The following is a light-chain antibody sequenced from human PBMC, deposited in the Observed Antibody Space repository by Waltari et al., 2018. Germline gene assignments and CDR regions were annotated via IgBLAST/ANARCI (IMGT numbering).Light chain of an antibody. J-gene: IGLJ3*02. CDR2: QDT. Sequence: SYELTQPPSVSVSTGQTATITCSGDKLEDKFVCWYQQKPGQSPILVIYQDTKRPSGIPERFSGSNSGNTATLTITGTQAMDAADYYCQAWDSSNVVFGGGTKVTVL. CDR3: QAWDSSNVV. CDR1: KLEDKF. V-gene: IGLV3-1*01.